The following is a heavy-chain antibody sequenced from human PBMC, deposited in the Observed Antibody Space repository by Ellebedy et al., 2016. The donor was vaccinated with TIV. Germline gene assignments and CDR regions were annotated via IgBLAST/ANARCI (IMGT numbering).Heavy chain of an antibody. Sequence: GESLKISXTASGFTFGDYAMSWFRQAPGKGLEWVGFIRSKAYGGTTEYAASVKGRFTISRDDSKSIAYLQMNSLKTEDTAVYYCTRGAYSSSWYSWGMDVWGQGTTVTVSS. J-gene: IGHJ6*02. CDR1: GFTFGDYA. D-gene: IGHD6-13*01. V-gene: IGHV3-49*03. CDR3: TRGAYSSSWYSWGMDV. CDR2: IRSKAYGGTT.